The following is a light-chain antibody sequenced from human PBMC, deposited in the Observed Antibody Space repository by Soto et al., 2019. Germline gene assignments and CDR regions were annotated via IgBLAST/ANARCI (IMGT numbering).Light chain of an antibody. V-gene: IGLV1-47*01. CDR2: RNN. CDR1: SSNIGSNY. CDR3: AAWDDSLSGPSYV. Sequence: QSVLTQPPSASGTPGQRVTISCSGSSSNIGSNYVYWYQQLPGTAPKLLIYRNNQRPSGVPDRFSGSKSGTSASLAISGLRSEDEADYYCAAWDDSLSGPSYVFGTGTKVTDL. J-gene: IGLJ1*01.